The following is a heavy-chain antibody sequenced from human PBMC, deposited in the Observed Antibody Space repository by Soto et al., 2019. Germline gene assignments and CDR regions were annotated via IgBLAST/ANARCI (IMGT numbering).Heavy chain of an antibody. V-gene: IGHV3-66*01. D-gene: IGHD2-15*01. Sequence: EGQLVESGGGLVQPGGSLSLSCAASGFTVSSNYMSWVRQAPGKGLEWVSVIYSGGSTNYADSVKGRFTISRDNSKNTLYLQMNSLRAEDTAVYYCAREGVVAASDWGQGTLVTVSS. CDR1: GFTVSSNY. J-gene: IGHJ4*02. CDR3: AREGVVAASD. CDR2: IYSGGST.